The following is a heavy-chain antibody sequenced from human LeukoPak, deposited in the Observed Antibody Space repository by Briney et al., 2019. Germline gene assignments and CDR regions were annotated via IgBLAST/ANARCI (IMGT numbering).Heavy chain of an antibody. CDR3: AKDYYDSSGYYLIDY. J-gene: IGHJ4*02. D-gene: IGHD3-22*01. CDR1: GFTFSSYG. V-gene: IGHV3-30*18. Sequence: GRSLRLSCAASGFTFSSYGMHWVRQAPGKGLEWVAVISYDGSNKYYADSVKGRFTISRDNSKNTLYLQMNSLRAEDTAVYYCAKDYYDSSGYYLIDYWGQGTLVTVSS. CDR2: ISYDGSNK.